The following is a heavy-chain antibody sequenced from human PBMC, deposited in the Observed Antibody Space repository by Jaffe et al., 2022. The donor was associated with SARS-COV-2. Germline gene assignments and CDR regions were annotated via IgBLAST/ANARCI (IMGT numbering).Heavy chain of an antibody. D-gene: IGHD1-1*01. CDR3: ARLPHLDV. Sequence: QLQLLQSGPGLVKPSETLSLTCTVSGGSISSSNSFWGWLRQPPGEGLEWIGNIYDTGSTYYNPSLKSRVTISVDTSKSRFSLKLSSVTAADTAVYYCARLPHLDVWGQGTLVTVSS. CDR1: GGSISSSNSF. V-gene: IGHV4-39*01. J-gene: IGHJ4*02. CDR2: IYDTGST.